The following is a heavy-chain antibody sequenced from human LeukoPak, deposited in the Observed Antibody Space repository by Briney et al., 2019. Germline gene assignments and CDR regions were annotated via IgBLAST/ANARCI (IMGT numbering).Heavy chain of an antibody. Sequence: PSETLSLTCTVSGGSISSSSYYWGWIRQPPGKGLEWIGSIYCSGSTYYNPSLKSRVTISVDTSKNQFSLKLSSVTAADTAVYYCARQTGTALDDYWGQGTLVTVSS. CDR2: IYCSGST. CDR1: GGSISSSSYY. J-gene: IGHJ4*02. D-gene: IGHD1-1*01. CDR3: ARQTGTALDDY. V-gene: IGHV4-39*01.